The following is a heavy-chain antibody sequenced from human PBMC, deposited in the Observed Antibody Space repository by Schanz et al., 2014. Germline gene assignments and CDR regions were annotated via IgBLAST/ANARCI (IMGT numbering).Heavy chain of an antibody. D-gene: IGHD1-1*01. V-gene: IGHV3-48*01. Sequence: EVQLVESGGGWVQPGGSLRLSCAASGFTFSDYSMNWVRQAPGKGPEWVSYIRSSSTPIYYADSVKGRFTISRDNSKNTLYLQMNGLRGEDTAVYYCAKDLDANYIDYWGQGILVTVSS. J-gene: IGHJ4*02. CDR3: AKDLDANYIDY. CDR1: GFTFSDYS. CDR2: IRSSSTPI.